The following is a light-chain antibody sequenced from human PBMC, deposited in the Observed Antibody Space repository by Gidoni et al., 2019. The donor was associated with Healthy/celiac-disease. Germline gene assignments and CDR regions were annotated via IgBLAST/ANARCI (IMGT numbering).Light chain of an antibody. CDR3: QQYDNLPYT. J-gene: IGKJ2*01. V-gene: IGKV1-33*01. CDR1: QDISNY. Sequence: DIQMTQSPSSLSASVGDRVTITCQASQDISNYLNWYQQKPGKAPKLLIYDASNLETGVPSRFSGSGSGTDFTFTISSLQPEDIATYYFQQYDNLPYTFAQGAKLEIK. CDR2: DAS.